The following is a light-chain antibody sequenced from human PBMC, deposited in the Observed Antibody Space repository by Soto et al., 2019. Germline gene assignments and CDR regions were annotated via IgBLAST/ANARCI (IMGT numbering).Light chain of an antibody. CDR1: QSVRRD. CDR3: QQYNNWPPVT. V-gene: IGKV3-15*01. J-gene: IGKJ1*01. Sequence: EIVRTQSPVTLSVSPGERATLSCRASQSVRRDLAWYQHKPGQAPRLLIYGASTRATGIPARFSGSGSGTEFTLTISSLQSEDFAVYYCQQYNNWPPVTFGQGTKVDIK. CDR2: GAS.